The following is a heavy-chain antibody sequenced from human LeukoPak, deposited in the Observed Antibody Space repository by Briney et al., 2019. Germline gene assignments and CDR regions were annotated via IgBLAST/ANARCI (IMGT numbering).Heavy chain of an antibody. D-gene: IGHD1-1*01. CDR2: IYYSGTT. CDR1: GGSISSYY. J-gene: IGHJ5*02. CDR3: ARHPYNYLDP. V-gene: IGHV4-59*08. Sequence: SETLSLTCTVSGGSISSYYWSWIRQPPGKGLEWIGYIYYSGTTNYNPSLKSRVTISVDTSKNQFSLKLSSVTAADTAVYYCARHPYNYLDPWGQGTLVTVSS.